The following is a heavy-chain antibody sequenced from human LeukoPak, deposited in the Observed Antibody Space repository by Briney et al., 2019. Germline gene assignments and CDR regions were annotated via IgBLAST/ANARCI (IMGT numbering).Heavy chain of an antibody. D-gene: IGHD5-12*01. CDR2: IRSKAYGGTT. Sequence: GGSLRLSCTASGFTFGNYSMSWFRQAPGKGLEWVGFIRSKAYGGTTEYAASVKGRFTISRDDSKSIAYLQMNSLKTEDTAVYYCTRISQGRRGYSGYDLYYFDYWGQGTLVTVSS. V-gene: IGHV3-49*03. CDR3: TRISQGRRGYSGYDLYYFDY. J-gene: IGHJ4*02. CDR1: GFTFGNYS.